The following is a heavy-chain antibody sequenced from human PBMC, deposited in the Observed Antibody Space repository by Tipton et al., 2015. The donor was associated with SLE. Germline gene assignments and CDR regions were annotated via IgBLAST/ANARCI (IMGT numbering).Heavy chain of an antibody. CDR3: AKDRGSAPNGFDV. CDR1: GFTFSSYS. J-gene: IGHJ3*01. V-gene: IGHV3-23*01. D-gene: IGHD3-10*01. Sequence: SLRLSCVASGFTFSSYSMSWVRQAPGKGLEWVSILSGSATTTDYGNSVKGRFTISRDNSKSTVYLEIHSLTVEDTAVYYCAKDRGSAPNGFDVWGQGTMVTVSS. CDR2: LSGSATTT.